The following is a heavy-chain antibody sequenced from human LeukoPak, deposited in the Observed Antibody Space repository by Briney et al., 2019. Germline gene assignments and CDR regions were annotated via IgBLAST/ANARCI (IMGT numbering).Heavy chain of an antibody. CDR3: AKDLRWQQLVPWFDP. V-gene: IGHV3-53*05. CDR2: IYSGGST. J-gene: IGHJ5*02. Sequence: PGGSLRLSCAASGFTVSSNYMSWVRQAPGKGLEWVSVIYSGGSTYYADSVKGRFTISRDNSKNTLYLQMNSLRAEDTAVYYCAKDLRWQQLVPWFDPWGQGTLVTVST. D-gene: IGHD6-13*01. CDR1: GFTVSSNY.